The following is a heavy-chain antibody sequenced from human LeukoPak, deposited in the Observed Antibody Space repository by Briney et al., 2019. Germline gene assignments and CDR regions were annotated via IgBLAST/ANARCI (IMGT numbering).Heavy chain of an antibody. J-gene: IGHJ3*02. CDR2: IIPIFGTA. D-gene: IGHD3-10*01. Sequence: SVKVSCKASGYTFTSYGISWVRQAPGQGLEWMGGIIPIFGTANYAQKFQGRVTITTDESTSTAYMELSSLRSEDTAVYYCASRAAPRSPANAFDIWGQGTMVTVSS. CDR3: ASRAAPRSPANAFDI. V-gene: IGHV1-69*05. CDR1: GYTFTSYG.